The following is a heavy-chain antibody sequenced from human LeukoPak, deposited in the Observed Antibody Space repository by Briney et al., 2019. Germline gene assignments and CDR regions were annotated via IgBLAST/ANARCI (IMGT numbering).Heavy chain of an antibody. D-gene: IGHD2-2*01. Sequence: PGGSLRLSCAASGFTFSTYSMNWLRLAPGKGLEWVANIKPDGGEKYYADSVKGRFTVSRDNAKNLLYLQMNSLRAEDTAVYFCAKVQAAVPGFFDYFDYWGRGTLVTVSS. J-gene: IGHJ4*02. CDR1: GFTFSTYS. V-gene: IGHV3-7*01. CDR2: IKPDGGEK. CDR3: AKVQAAVPGFFDYFDY.